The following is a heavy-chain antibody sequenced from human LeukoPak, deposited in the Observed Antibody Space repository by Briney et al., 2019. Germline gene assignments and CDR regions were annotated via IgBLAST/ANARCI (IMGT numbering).Heavy chain of an antibody. CDR3: ARGPPTDYYDSSGFYYVFDY. D-gene: IGHD3-22*01. CDR1: GGSFSGYY. J-gene: IGHJ4*02. V-gene: IGHV4-34*01. Sequence: SETLSLTCAVYGGSFSGYYWSWIRQPPGKGLEWIGEINHSGGTNYNPSLRSRVTISVDTSKNQFSLKLSSVTAADTAVYFRARGPPTDYYDSSGFYYVFDYWGQGTLVTVSS. CDR2: INHSGGT.